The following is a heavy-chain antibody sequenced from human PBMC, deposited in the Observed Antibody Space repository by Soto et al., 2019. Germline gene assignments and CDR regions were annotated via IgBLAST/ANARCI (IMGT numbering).Heavy chain of an antibody. V-gene: IGHV3-74*01. J-gene: IGHJ4*02. CDR3: ARGGDIVLVPAANTPSFDY. D-gene: IGHD2-2*01. CDR1: GFTFSSYW. Sequence: PGGSLRLSCAASGFTFSSYWMHWVRQAPGKGLVWVSRINSDGSSTSYADSVKGRFTISRDNAKNTLYLQMNSLRAEDTAVYYCARGGDIVLVPAANTPSFDYWGQGT. CDR2: INSDGSST.